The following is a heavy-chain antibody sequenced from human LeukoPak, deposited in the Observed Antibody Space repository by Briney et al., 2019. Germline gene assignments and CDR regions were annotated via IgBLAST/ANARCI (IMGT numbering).Heavy chain of an antibody. CDR2: MNPNSGNT. V-gene: IGHV1-8*03. CDR1: GYTFTSYD. J-gene: IGHJ5*02. Sequence: ASVKVSCKASGYTFTSYDINWERQATGQGLEWMGWMNPNSGNTGYAQKFQGRVTITRNTSISTAYMELSSLRSEDTAVYYCARDVTIFGVVWDDRTNWFDPWGQGTLVTVSS. D-gene: IGHD3-3*01. CDR3: ARDVTIFGVVWDDRTNWFDP.